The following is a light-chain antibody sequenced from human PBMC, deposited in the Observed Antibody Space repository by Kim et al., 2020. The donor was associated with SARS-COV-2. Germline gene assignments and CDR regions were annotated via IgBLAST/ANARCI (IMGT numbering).Light chain of an antibody. CDR3: AAWDDSLSGSV. V-gene: IGLV1-44*01. CDR2: SNN. Sequence: GQRVTISCSGSNSNIGSNTVSWYQQVPGTAPKLFIYSNNQRPSGVPDRFSGSNSGTSASLAISGLQSEDEADYYCAAWDDSLSGSVFGGGTKLTVL. CDR1: NSNIGSNT. J-gene: IGLJ3*02.